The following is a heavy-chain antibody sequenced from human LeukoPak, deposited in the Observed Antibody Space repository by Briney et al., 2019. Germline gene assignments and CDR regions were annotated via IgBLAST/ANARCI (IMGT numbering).Heavy chain of an antibody. J-gene: IGHJ3*02. CDR1: KFTFSYYW. CDR3: TRGAPDNNNWFYGYDM. CDR2: INTDGSST. V-gene: IGHV3-74*01. Sequence: GGSLRLSCAASKFTFSYYWRHWVRQAPGKGLEWVSRINTDGSSTIYADSVKGRFTISRDNAKNTLYVQMNSLRVEDTAVYYCTRGAPDNNNWFYGYDMWGQGTMVTVSS. D-gene: IGHD2/OR15-2a*01.